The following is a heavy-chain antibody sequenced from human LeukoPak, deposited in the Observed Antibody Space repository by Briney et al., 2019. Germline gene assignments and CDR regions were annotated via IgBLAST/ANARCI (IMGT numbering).Heavy chain of an antibody. CDR3: ARDGRVRWFDP. CDR1: GFTFSSYA. D-gene: IGHD1-1*01. J-gene: IGHJ5*02. V-gene: IGHV3-23*01. CDR2: ISGSGGST. Sequence: PGGSLRLSCAASGFTFSSYAMSWVRQAPGKGLEWVSAISGSGGSTYYADSVKGRFTISRDNSKNTPYLQMNSLRSDDTAVYYCARDGRVRWFDPWGQGTLVTVSS.